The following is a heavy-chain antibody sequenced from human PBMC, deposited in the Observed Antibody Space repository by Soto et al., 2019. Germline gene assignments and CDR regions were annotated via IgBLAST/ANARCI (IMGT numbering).Heavy chain of an antibody. CDR1: GGSISSSSYY. J-gene: IGHJ4*02. CDR3: ARQTRMYSGSYSGGFDY. CDR2: IYYSGST. D-gene: IGHD1-26*01. Sequence: SETLFLTCTVSGGSISSSSYYWGWIRQPPGKGLEWIGSIYYSGSTYYNPSLKSRGTISVDTSKNQFSLKLSSVTAADTAVYYCARQTRMYSGSYSGGFDYWGQGTLVTVSS. V-gene: IGHV4-39*01.